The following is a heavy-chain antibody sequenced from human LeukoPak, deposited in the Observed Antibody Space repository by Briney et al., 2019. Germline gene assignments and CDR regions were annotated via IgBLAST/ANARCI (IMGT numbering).Heavy chain of an antibody. D-gene: IGHD5-12*01. CDR1: GYTFTGYY. Sequence: ASVKVSCKASGYTFTGYYMHWVRQAPGQGLEWMGWINPNSGVTAYAQKFQGRVTMTRDTSMSTAYMELIRLRSDDTAIYYCARGIRWLRFTIRTEYFQHWGQGTLVTVSS. V-gene: IGHV1-2*02. CDR2: INPNSGVT. CDR3: ARGIRWLRFTIRTEYFQH. J-gene: IGHJ1*01.